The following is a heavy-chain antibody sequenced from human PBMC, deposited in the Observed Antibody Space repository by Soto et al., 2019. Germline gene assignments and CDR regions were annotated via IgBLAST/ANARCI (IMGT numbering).Heavy chain of an antibody. CDR1: GYSFTSYG. CDR2: ISPYNGRT. J-gene: IGHJ6*02. CDR3: GRCRTDSYAMDV. Sequence: QVHLVQSGSDVEKPGASVKVSCKASGYSFTSYGIGWVRQVPGKGPEWMGWISPYNGRTNYAQSVKGRVVMTTDISTNTVYLELRSLRSDDSAIYYCGRCRTDSYAMDVWGQGTTVTVSS. D-gene: IGHD5-18*01. V-gene: IGHV1-18*01.